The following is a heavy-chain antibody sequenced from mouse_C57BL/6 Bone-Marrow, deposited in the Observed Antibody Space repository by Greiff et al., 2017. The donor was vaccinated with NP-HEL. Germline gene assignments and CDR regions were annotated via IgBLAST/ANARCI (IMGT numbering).Heavy chain of an antibody. V-gene: IGHV5-6*02. CDR2: ISSGGSYT. CDR1: GFTFSSYG. CDR3: ARPPDYYVSSDFDY. Sequence: DVKLVESGGDLVKPGGSLKLSCAASGFTFSSYGMSWVRQTPDKRLEWVATISSGGSYTYYPDSVKGRFTISRDNANNTRYLQMSSLKAEDTAMYYCARPPDYYVSSDFDYWGQGTTLTVSS. J-gene: IGHJ2*01. D-gene: IGHD1-1*01.